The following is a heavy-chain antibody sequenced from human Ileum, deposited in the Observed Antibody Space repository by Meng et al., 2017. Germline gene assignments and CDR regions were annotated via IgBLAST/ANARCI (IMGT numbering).Heavy chain of an antibody. V-gene: IGHV6-1*01. J-gene: IGHJ4*02. CDR1: GDSVSGNSAA. Sequence: QVQLQQSAPGLVKPSQTPSLTADICGDSVSGNSAAWNWIRQAPPRGLEWLGRTYYRSKWYNDYAVSVKSRITINPDTSKNQFSLQLNSVTPEDTAVYYCAKDGTSGSYLGLYYWGQGTLVTVSS. CDR3: AKDGTSGSYLGLYY. CDR2: TYYRSKWYN. D-gene: IGHD1-26*01.